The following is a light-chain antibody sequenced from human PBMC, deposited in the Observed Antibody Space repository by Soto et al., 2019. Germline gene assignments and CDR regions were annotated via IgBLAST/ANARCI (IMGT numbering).Light chain of an antibody. Sequence: EIVLTQSPGTQSLSPGERATLSCRASQSVSSNSLAWYQRKPGQAPRLLIYGTSIRATGIPDRFSGSGSGTDFSLSISRLEPEDFAVYYCQQYDTSPLTFGGGTKVDIK. V-gene: IGKV3-20*01. CDR3: QQYDTSPLT. J-gene: IGKJ4*01. CDR2: GTS. CDR1: QSVSSNS.